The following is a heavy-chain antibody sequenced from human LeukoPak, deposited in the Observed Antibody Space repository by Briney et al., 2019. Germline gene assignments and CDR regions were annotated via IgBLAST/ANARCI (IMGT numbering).Heavy chain of an antibody. CDR3: ARGSMTTVVTENWFDP. J-gene: IGHJ5*02. CDR2: IIPILGIA. Sequence: SVTVSCKASGGTFSSYAISWVRQAPGQGLEWMGRIIPILGIANYAQKFQGRVTITADKSTSTAYMELSSLRSEDTAVYYCARGSMTTVVTENWFDPWGQGTLVTVSS. V-gene: IGHV1-69*04. CDR1: GGTFSSYA. D-gene: IGHD4-23*01.